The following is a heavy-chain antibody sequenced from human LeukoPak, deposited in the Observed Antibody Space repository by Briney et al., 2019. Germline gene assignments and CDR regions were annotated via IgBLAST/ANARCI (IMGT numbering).Heavy chain of an antibody. CDR3: ARVGGGNYDWFDP. J-gene: IGHJ5*02. D-gene: IGHD4-11*01. V-gene: IGHV1-2*02. CDR2: INPNSGGT. Sequence: ASVKVSCKASGYTFTGYYMHWVRQAPGQGLEWMGWINPNSGGTNYVQKFQGRVTMTRDTSISTAYMELSRLRSDDTAVYYCARVGGGNYDWFDPWGQGTLDTVSS. CDR1: GYTFTGYY.